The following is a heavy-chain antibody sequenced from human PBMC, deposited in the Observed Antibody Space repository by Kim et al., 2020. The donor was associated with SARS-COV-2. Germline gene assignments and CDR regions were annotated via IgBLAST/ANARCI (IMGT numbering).Heavy chain of an antibody. V-gene: IGHV3-48*02. CDR2: ISSSSSTI. CDR3: ARGFSGYFFDY. Sequence: GGSLRLSCAASGFTFSSFTMNWVRQAPGKGLEWVSYISSSSSTIYYADSVKGRFTISRDNAKNSLFLQVNSLRDEDTAVYYCARGFSGYFFDYWAQGTLVTVSS. CDR1: GFTFSSFT. D-gene: IGHD1-26*01. J-gene: IGHJ4*02.